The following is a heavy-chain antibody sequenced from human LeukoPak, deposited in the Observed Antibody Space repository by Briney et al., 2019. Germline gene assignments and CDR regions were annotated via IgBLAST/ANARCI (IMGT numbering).Heavy chain of an antibody. CDR3: ARGATYAYYQDY. Sequence: RGSLRLSCADSGFTFSSHWMHWVRQAPGKRLVWVSRIKYDASSTSYADSVKGRFTISRDNAKNTLYLQMNSLRAEDTAVYYCARGATYAYYQDYWGQGTLVTVSS. CDR1: GFTFSSHW. J-gene: IGHJ4*02. V-gene: IGHV3-74*01. CDR2: IKYDASST. D-gene: IGHD1-26*01.